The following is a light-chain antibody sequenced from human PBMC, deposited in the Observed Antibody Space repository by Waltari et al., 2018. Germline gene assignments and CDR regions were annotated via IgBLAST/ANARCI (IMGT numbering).Light chain of an antibody. V-gene: IGLV2-14*03. Sequence: QSALTQPASVSGSPGQSITISCSGTSSDIGTYNHVSWYQQHPGNAPQLMIYDVHNRPHGVSNRFSGSKSGNPASLTISGLQAEDEADYYCCSYTTSSALWVFGGGTKLTVL. CDR1: SSDIGTYNH. CDR3: CSYTTSSALWV. CDR2: DVH. J-gene: IGLJ3*02.